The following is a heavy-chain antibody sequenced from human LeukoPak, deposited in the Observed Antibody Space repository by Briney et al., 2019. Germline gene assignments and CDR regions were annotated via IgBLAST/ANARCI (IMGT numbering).Heavy chain of an antibody. CDR1: GGSVSSGSYY. V-gene: IGHV4-61*01. D-gene: IGHD6-13*01. Sequence: PSETLSLTCTVSGGSVSSGSYYWSWIRQPPGKGLEWIGYIYYSGSTNYNPSLKSRVTISVDTSKNQFSLKLSSVTAADTAVYYCASWTRSSWDHRFDPWGQGTLVTVSS. CDR2: IYYSGST. J-gene: IGHJ5*02. CDR3: ASWTRSSWDHRFDP.